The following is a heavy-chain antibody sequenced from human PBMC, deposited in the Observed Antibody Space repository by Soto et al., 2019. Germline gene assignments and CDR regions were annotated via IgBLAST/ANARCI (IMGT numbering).Heavy chain of an antibody. CDR1: GFTFSSYA. Sequence: GGSLRLSCAASGFTFSSYAMHWVRQAPGKGLEWVAVISYDGSNKYYADSVKGRFTISRDNSKNTLYLQMNSLRAEDTAVYYCASRASAVAGKTLFLLDYWGQGTLVTVSS. CDR2: ISYDGSNK. J-gene: IGHJ4*02. D-gene: IGHD6-19*01. CDR3: ASRASAVAGKTLFLLDY. V-gene: IGHV3-30-3*01.